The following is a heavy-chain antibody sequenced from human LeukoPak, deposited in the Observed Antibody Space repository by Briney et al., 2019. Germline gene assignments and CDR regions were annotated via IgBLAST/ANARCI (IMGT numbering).Heavy chain of an antibody. D-gene: IGHD4-17*01. V-gene: IGHV3-23*01. CDR1: GFTFSSYA. Sequence: GGSLRLSCAASGFTFSSYAMSWVRQAPGKGLEWVSAISGSGGSTYYADSVKGRFTISRDNSKNTLYLQMNSLRAEDTAVYYCAKALTTVTRGYYYYGMDVWGQGTTVTVSS. CDR3: AKALTTVTRGYYYYGMDV. J-gene: IGHJ6*02. CDR2: ISGSGGST.